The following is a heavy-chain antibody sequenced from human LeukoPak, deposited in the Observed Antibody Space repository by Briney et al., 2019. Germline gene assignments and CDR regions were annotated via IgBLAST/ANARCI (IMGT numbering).Heavy chain of an antibody. Sequence: GGSLRLSCAASGFTFNSYSMNWVRQAPGKGLEWVSSISGSNSYIYYADSMKGRFTISRDNAKNSLYLQMNSLRAEDTAVYYCARDRYFEVFDYWGQGTLVTVSS. CDR2: ISGSNSYI. V-gene: IGHV3-21*01. D-gene: IGHD3-9*01. CDR1: GFTFNSYS. CDR3: ARDRYFEVFDY. J-gene: IGHJ4*02.